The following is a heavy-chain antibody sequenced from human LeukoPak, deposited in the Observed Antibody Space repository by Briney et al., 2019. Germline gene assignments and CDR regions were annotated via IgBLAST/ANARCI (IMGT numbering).Heavy chain of an antibody. D-gene: IGHD7-27*01. CDR3: ARGGNWGVPDY. CDR2: MNPNSGNT. J-gene: IGHJ4*02. CDR1: GYTFTSYD. Sequence: GASVKVSCKASGYTFTSYDINWVRQATGQGLELMGWMNPNSGNTGYAQTFQGRVTITRNTAISTAYMELSSVRSEDTAVYYCARGGNWGVPDYWGQGTLVTVSS. V-gene: IGHV1-8*03.